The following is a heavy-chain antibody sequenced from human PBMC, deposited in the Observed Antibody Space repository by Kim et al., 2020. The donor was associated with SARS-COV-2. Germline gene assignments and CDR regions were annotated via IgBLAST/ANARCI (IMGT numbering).Heavy chain of an antibody. CDR3: ARGRRRNGSYRFDY. CDR1: GYTFTSYG. J-gene: IGHJ4*02. Sequence: ASVKVSCKASGYTFTSYGINWVRQATGQGLEWMGWMTPNSGNTGYAQKFQGRVTMTRNTSISTAYMELSSLRSEDTAVYYCARGRRRNGSYRFDYWGQGTLVTVSS. CDR2: MTPNSGNT. D-gene: IGHD1-26*01. V-gene: IGHV1-8*01.